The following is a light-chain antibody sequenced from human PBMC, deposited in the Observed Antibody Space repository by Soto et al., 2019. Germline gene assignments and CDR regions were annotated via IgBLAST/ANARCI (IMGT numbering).Light chain of an antibody. V-gene: IGLV1-40*01. J-gene: IGLJ2*01. CDR3: QSYDISLSGSKV. CDR2: GNS. CDR1: SSNIGAGYD. Sequence: QSVLTQPPSVSGAPGQRVTISCTGSSSNIGAGYDVHWYQQLPGTAPKLLIYGNSNRPSGVPDRFSGSKSGTSASLAITGLQAADEADYYCQSYDISLSGSKVFGGGTKLTVL.